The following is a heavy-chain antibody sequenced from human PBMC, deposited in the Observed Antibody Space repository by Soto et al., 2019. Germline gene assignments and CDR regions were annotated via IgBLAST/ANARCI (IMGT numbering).Heavy chain of an antibody. CDR1: GFTVSSYA. J-gene: IGHJ6*03. CDR3: AKALRFTCTTGYYMDV. CDR2: ISGSGST. Sequence: EVQLLESGGGLVQPGGSLRLSCAASGFTVSSYAMSWVRQAPGKGLEWVSVISGSGSTYSADSVKGRFTISRDSSKNTVYLQMTSRRAEDTAVYYYAKALRFTCTTGYYMDVWGRGTTVTVSS. D-gene: IGHD4-4*01. V-gene: IGHV3-23*01.